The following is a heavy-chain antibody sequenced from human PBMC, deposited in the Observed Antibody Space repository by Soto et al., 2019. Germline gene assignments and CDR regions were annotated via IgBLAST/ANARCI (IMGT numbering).Heavy chain of an antibody. D-gene: IGHD6-13*01. CDR1: GFTFSSYA. CDR3: AKDLVRRSSWYGH. V-gene: IGHV3-23*01. Sequence: EVQLLESGGGLVQPGGSLRLSCAASGFTFSSYAMSWVRQAPGKGLEWVSAISGSGGSTYYADSVKGRFTISRDNSKNTLYLQMHSLRAEETAVYYCAKDLVRRSSWYGHWGQGTLVTVSS. J-gene: IGHJ5*02. CDR2: ISGSGGST.